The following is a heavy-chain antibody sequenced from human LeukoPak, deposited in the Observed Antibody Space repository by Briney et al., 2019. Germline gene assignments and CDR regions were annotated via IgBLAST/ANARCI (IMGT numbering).Heavy chain of an antibody. CDR1: GGSISSGDYY. V-gene: IGHV4-61*08. J-gene: IGHJ4*02. CDR3: ARVSFHYHSGNYGWYFDS. CDR2: IYYTGIT. D-gene: IGHD3-10*01. Sequence: SETLSLTCTVSGGSISSGDYYWSWIRQPPGKGLEWIGYIYYTGITKYNPSLKSRVTISVDTSKNQFSLRLTSVTAADTAVYYCARVSFHYHSGNYGWYFDSWGQGTLVTVSS.